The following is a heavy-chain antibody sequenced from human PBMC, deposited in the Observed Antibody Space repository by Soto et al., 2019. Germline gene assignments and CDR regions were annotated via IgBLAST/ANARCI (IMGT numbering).Heavy chain of an antibody. V-gene: IGHV4-4*07. CDR3: AKGGAYYFDS. CDR1: CASSINFY. J-gene: IGHJ4*02. Sequence: SETLSLTCSFSCASSINFYWSWIRQSAGKGLEWIGRLYTRGTTDYNPSLKSRVTMSIDTSKNRVSLSLTSVTAADTAVYYCAKGGAYYFDSWGQGIVVTVSS. D-gene: IGHD3-16*01. CDR2: LYTRGTT.